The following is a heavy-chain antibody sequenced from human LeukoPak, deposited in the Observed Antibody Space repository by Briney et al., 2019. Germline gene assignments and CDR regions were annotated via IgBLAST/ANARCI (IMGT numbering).Heavy chain of an antibody. V-gene: IGHV3-30*02. CDR2: IRYDGSNK. CDR1: GFTFSSYG. D-gene: IGHD1-20*01. Sequence: GGSLRLSCAASGFTFSSYGMHWVRQAPGKGLEWVAFIRYDGSNKYYADSVKGRFTISRDNSKNTLYLQMNSLRAEDTAVYYCAKDRRYNWNYDDYWGQGTLVTVSS. CDR3: AKDRRYNWNYDDY. J-gene: IGHJ4*02.